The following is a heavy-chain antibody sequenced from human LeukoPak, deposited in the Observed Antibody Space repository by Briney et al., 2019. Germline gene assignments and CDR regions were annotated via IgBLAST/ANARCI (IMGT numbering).Heavy chain of an antibody. D-gene: IGHD6-13*01. CDR3: AGEGSSSWNYYFDY. J-gene: IGHJ4*02. CDR2: INPNSGVT. V-gene: IGHV1-2*02. CDR1: GYTLTGYY. Sequence: ASVKVSCKASGYTLTGYYMHWVRQAPGQGLEWMGWINPNSGVTHYAQKLQGRVTLTRDTSIRPAYTELSRLRPDDTARLYRAGEGSSSWNYYFDYWRQGTLDSVP.